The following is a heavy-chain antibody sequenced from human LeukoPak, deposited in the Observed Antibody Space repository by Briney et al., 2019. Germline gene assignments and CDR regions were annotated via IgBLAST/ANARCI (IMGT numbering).Heavy chain of an antibody. CDR2: ISYDGSNK. Sequence: PGGSLRLSCAASGFTFSSYAMHWVRQAPGKGLEWVAVISYDGSNKYYADSVKGRFTISRDNSKNTLYLQMNSLRAEDTAVYYCARIPGAVVVSPPFFDYWGQGILVTVSS. CDR3: ARIPGAVVVSPPFFDY. D-gene: IGHD3-22*01. V-gene: IGHV3-30-3*01. CDR1: GFTFSSYA. J-gene: IGHJ4*02.